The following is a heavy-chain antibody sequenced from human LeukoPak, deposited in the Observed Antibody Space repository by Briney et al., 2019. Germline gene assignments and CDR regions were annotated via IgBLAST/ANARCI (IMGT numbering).Heavy chain of an antibody. CDR2: ISSSSSTI. Sequence: PGGSLRLSCAASGFTFSSYSMNWVRQAPGKGLEWVSYISSSSSTIYYADSVKGRFTISRDNAKNSLYLQMNSLRAEDTAVYYCARDRYYDSSGYRTDAFDIWGQGTMVTVSS. J-gene: IGHJ3*02. D-gene: IGHD3-22*01. CDR1: GFTFSSYS. V-gene: IGHV3-48*01. CDR3: ARDRYYDSSGYRTDAFDI.